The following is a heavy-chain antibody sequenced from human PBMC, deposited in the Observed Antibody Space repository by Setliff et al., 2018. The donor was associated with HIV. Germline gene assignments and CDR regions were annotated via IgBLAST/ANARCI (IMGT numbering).Heavy chain of an antibody. D-gene: IGHD2-2*01. CDR3: TRHAGRENQLPHTYYYYMDV. J-gene: IGHJ6*03. CDR2: IYYSGST. V-gene: IGHV4-31*03. CDR1: GGSISSGGYY. Sequence: TLSLTCNVSGGSISSGGYYWSWIRQHPGKGLEWIGYIYYSGSTYYNPSLKSRVTISVDTSKNQFSLKVTSVTAADTAVYYCTRHAGRENQLPHTYYYYMDVWGKGATVTVSS.